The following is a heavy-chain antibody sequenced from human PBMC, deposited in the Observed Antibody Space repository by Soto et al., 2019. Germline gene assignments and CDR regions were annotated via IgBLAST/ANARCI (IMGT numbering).Heavy chain of an antibody. CDR2: IYTSGST. D-gene: IGHD4-4*01. CDR3: ARDRYSEPHNWFDP. V-gene: IGHV4-4*07. Sequence: LSLTCTVSGGSISSYYWSWIRQPAGKGLEWIGRIYTSGSTNYNPSLKSRVTMSVDTSKNQFSLKLSSVTAADTAVYYCARDRYSEPHNWFDPWGQGTLVTVSS. CDR1: GGSISSYY. J-gene: IGHJ5*02.